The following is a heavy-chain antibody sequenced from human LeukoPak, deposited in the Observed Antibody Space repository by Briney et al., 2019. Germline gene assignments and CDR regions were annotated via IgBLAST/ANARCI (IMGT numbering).Heavy chain of an antibody. D-gene: IGHD1-26*01. CDR1: GGSVSSGTYY. J-gene: IGHJ4*02. CDR3: ARGFGGATTSFDY. CDR2: IYYSGTT. V-gene: IGHV4-61*01. Sequence: PSETLSLTCTVSGGSVSSGTYYWRWIRQPPGKGLEWIGYIYYSGTTNYNPSLKSRVTISIDTSRNQFSLKLSSVTAADTAVYYCARGFGGATTSFDYWGQGTLVTVSS.